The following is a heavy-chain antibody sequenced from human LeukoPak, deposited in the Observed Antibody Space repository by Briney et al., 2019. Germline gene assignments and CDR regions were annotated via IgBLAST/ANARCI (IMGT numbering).Heavy chain of an antibody. J-gene: IGHJ4*02. CDR2: ISYDGSNK. D-gene: IGHD6-13*01. CDR3: ARGPNVWYSSSWYYFDY. V-gene: IGHV3-30-3*01. CDR1: GFTFSSYA. Sequence: GGSLRLSCAASGFTFSSYAMHWVRQAPGKGLEWVAVISYDGSNKYYADSVKGRFTISRDNSKSTLYLQMNSLRAEDTAVYYCARGPNVWYSSSWYYFDYWGQGTLVTVSS.